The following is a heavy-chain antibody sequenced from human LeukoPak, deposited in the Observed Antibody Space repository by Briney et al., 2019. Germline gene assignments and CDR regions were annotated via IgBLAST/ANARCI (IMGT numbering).Heavy chain of an antibody. Sequence: GGSLRLSCAASGFTFSSYAMNWVRQPPGQGQELDSAISASCGSTYYADSVKGRFTISRDNSKNTLYLKMNSLRAEAMAVYYCAKVGKLLWFGELFRKQYYFDYWGQGTLVTVSS. D-gene: IGHD3-10*01. CDR2: ISASCGST. CDR3: AKVGKLLWFGELFRKQYYFDY. CDR1: GFTFSSYA. J-gene: IGHJ4*02. V-gene: IGHV3-23*01.